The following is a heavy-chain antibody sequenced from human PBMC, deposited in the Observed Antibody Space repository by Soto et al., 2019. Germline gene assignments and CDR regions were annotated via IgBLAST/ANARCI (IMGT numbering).Heavy chain of an antibody. CDR1: GFSFSTYA. CDR3: ARSIAVAGLDY. J-gene: IGHJ4*02. CDR2: ISNDGSKR. Sequence: GGSLRLSCATSGFSFSTYAIHWVRQAPGKGLDWVAVISNDGSKRYYAQSVKGRFTISRDNSNNTVDLQMNSLRAEDTALYYCARSIAVAGLDYWGPGTLVTVSS. V-gene: IGHV3-30-3*01. D-gene: IGHD6-19*01.